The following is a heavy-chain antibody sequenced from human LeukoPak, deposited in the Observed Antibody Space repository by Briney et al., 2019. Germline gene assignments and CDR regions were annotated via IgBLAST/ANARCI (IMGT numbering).Heavy chain of an antibody. CDR3: AKSGCSSTSCYYYYYYMDV. Sequence: GGSLRLSCAASGFTFSSYGMSWVRQAPGKGLEWVSAISGSGGSTYYADSVKGRFTISRDNSKNTLYPQMNSLRAEDTAVYYCAKSGCSSTSCYYYYYYMDVWGKGTTVTVSS. CDR1: GFTFSSYG. J-gene: IGHJ6*03. CDR2: ISGSGGST. V-gene: IGHV3-23*01. D-gene: IGHD2-2*01.